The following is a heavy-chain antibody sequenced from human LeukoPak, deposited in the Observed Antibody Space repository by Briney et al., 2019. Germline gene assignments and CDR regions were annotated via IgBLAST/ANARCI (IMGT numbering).Heavy chain of an antibody. V-gene: IGHV4-30-4*01. CDR1: GGSISSGDYY. Sequence: PSETLSLTCTVSGGSISSGDYYWSWIRQPPGKGLEWIGYIYYSGSTYYNPSLKSRVTISVDTSKNQFSLKLSSVTAADTAVYYCARGLRYFDWLLSAFWFDPWGQGTLVTVSS. CDR3: ARGLRYFDWLLSAFWFDP. D-gene: IGHD3-9*01. CDR2: IYYSGST. J-gene: IGHJ5*02.